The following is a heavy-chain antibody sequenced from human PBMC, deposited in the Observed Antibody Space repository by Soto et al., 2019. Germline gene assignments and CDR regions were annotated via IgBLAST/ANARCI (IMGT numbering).Heavy chain of an antibody. V-gene: IGHV4-31*03. Sequence: QVQLQESGPGLVKPSQTLSLTCTVSGGSISSGGYYWSWLRQHPGKGLEWIGYIFDSGTTYYNPSLKSRVTISVASSKSQFSLRLTSVTATDTAVYYCASQASGWYPDYWGQGTLVTVSS. D-gene: IGHD6-19*01. CDR3: ASQASGWYPDY. CDR2: IFDSGTT. J-gene: IGHJ4*02. CDR1: GGSISSGGYY.